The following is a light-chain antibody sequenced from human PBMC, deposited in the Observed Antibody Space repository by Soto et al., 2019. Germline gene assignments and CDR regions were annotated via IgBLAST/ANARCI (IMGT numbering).Light chain of an antibody. J-gene: IGKJ4*01. CDR1: QGISNY. V-gene: IGKV1-27*01. CDR2: AAS. CDR3: QKYNSALLT. Sequence: DIQMTQSPSSLSASVGDRVTITCRASQGISNYLAWYQQKPGKVPKLLIYAASTLQSEVPSRFSGSGSGTDFTLTISSLLPEDVATYYCQKYNSALLTFGGGTKVEIK.